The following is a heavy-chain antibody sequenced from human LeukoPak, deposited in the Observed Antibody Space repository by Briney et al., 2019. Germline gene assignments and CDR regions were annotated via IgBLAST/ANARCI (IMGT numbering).Heavy chain of an antibody. V-gene: IGHV4-30-4*01. CDR1: GGSISSGDYY. CDR2: IYYSGST. D-gene: IGHD6-13*01. CDR3: ARASSWYPIDY. J-gene: IGHJ4*02. Sequence: PSETLSLTCTVSGGSISSGDYYWSWIRQPPGKGLEWIGYIYYSGSTYYNPSLKSRVTISVDTSKNQFSLKLSSVTAADTAVYYCARASSWYPIDYWGQGTLVTVSS.